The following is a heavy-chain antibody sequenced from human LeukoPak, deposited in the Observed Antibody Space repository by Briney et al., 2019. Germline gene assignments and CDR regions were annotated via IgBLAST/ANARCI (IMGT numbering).Heavy chain of an antibody. V-gene: IGHV4-59*01. CDR2: IYYSLTT. J-gene: IGHJ4*02. CDR3: TRNALQDYFDH. D-gene: IGHD4-11*01. Sequence: SETLSLTCTVSGGSISSYYWSWIRQPPGKGLEWIGYIYYSLTTNYNPSLRSRVTISVDTSKNQFSLKLTSVTAADTAVYFCTRNALQDYFDHWGQGTLVTVSA. CDR1: GGSISSYY.